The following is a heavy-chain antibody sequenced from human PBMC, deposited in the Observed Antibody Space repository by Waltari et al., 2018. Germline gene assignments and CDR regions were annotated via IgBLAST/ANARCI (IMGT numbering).Heavy chain of an antibody. Sequence: QVQVVQSGAEAMEPGASVKVAVKIHSYTLSACSIPRVRQGRGKGLGWMGRFDRGDAETASARKFLGRVIMTEDTSTDTAYMELPSLTSDDTAVYYCRLVGRNIVLAGASPSYYSYMDVWGRGTSVVVSS. J-gene: IGHJ6*03. CDR3: RLVGRNIVLAGASPSYYSYMDV. CDR1: SYTLSACS. CDR2: FDRGDAET. D-gene: IGHD1-26*01. V-gene: IGHV1-24*01.